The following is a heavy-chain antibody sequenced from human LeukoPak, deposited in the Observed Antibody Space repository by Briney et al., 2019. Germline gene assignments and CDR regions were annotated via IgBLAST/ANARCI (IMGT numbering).Heavy chain of an antibody. V-gene: IGHV1-69*13. CDR1: GGTFSSYA. Sequence: LVKVSCKASGGTFSSYAISWVRQAPGQGLEWMGGIIPIFGTANYAQKFQGRVTITADESTSTAYMELSSLRSEDTAVYYCASSLDSSGWFAPYYYYYGMDVWGKGTTVTVSS. CDR3: ASSLDSSGWFAPYYYYYGMDV. J-gene: IGHJ6*04. D-gene: IGHD6-19*01. CDR2: IIPIFGTA.